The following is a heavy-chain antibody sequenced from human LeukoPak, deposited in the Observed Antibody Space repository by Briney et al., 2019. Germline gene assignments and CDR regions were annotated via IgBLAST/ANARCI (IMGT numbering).Heavy chain of an antibody. CDR1: GYTFTGYY. V-gene: IGHV1-2*02. CDR3: ARVAAASGFDC. CDR2: INPNSGGT. Sequence: ASVKVSCKASGYTFTGYYMHWVRQAPGQGLEWMGWINPNSGGTSYAQKFQGRVTMTRDTSISTVYMELSRLKSDDTAVYSCARVAAASGFDCWGQGTLVTVSS. J-gene: IGHJ5*01. D-gene: IGHD6-25*01.